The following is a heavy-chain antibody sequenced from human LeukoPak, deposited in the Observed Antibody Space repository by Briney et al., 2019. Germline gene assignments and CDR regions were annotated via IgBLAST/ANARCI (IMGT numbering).Heavy chain of an antibody. CDR3: AKGYYDILTDYFHNWFNP. D-gene: IGHD3-9*01. J-gene: IGHJ5*02. V-gene: IGHV3-23*01. CDR1: GFTFSSYA. Sequence: GGSLRLSCAASGFTFSSYAVSWVRQAPGVGLEWVSTISGRGGSTFYADSVKGRFTISRDNSKNTLYLQMNGLRADDTAVYYCAKGYYDILTDYFHNWFNPWGQGTLVIVCS. CDR2: ISGRGGST.